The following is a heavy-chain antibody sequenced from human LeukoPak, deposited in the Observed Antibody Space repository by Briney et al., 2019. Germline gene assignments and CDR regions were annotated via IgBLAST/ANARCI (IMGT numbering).Heavy chain of an antibody. CDR2: IYYSGST. CDR3: ARVTIKPSLYYYGMDV. Sequence: PSETLSLTCTVSGGSISSYYWSWIRQPPGKGLEWIEYIYYSGSTNYNPSLKSRVTISVDTSKNQFSLKLSSVTAADTAVYYCARVTIKPSLYYYGMDVWGQGTTVTVSS. D-gene: IGHD5-12*01. J-gene: IGHJ6*02. CDR1: GGSISSYY. V-gene: IGHV4-59*01.